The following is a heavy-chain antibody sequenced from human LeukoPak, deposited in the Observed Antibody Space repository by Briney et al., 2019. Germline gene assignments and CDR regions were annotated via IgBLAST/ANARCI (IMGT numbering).Heavy chain of an antibody. V-gene: IGHV1-69*13. CDR2: IIPIFGTA. CDR3: AREGSSWPYYYYMDV. J-gene: IGHJ6*03. CDR1: GGTFSSYA. D-gene: IGHD6-13*01. Sequence: GASVKVSCKASGGTFSSYAISWVRQAPGQGLEWMGGIIPIFGTANYAQKFQGRVTITADESTSTAYMELSSLRSEDTAVYYCAREGSSWPYYYYMDVWGKGTTVTISS.